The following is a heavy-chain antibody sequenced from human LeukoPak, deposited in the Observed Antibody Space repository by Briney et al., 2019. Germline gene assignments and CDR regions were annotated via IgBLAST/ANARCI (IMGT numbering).Heavy chain of an antibody. D-gene: IGHD3-9*01. V-gene: IGHV3-23*01. Sequence: GGSLRLSCAASGFTFSSYAMSWVRRAPGKGLEWVSAISGSGGSTYYADSVKGRFTISRDNSKNTLYLQMNSLRAEDTAVYYCAKDDYDILTGYSNHYYYGMDVWGQGTTVTVSS. CDR1: GFTFSSYA. CDR3: AKDDYDILTGYSNHYYYGMDV. J-gene: IGHJ6*02. CDR2: ISGSGGST.